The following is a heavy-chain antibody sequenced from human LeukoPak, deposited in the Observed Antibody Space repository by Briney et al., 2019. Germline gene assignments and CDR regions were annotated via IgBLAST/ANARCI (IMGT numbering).Heavy chain of an antibody. CDR2: IFYSGST. V-gene: IGHV4-39*01. CDR3: ARHSRSGYSDYESAFDI. CDR1: GGSISSSSFY. J-gene: IGHJ3*02. Sequence: SETRSLTSTVSGGSISSSSFYCDWIRHPPGKGLEWIGTIFYSGSTYYHPSLKSRITISVDTSKTQFSLKLSSVTAADTAVYYCARHSRSGYSDYESAFDIWGQGTMVIVSS. D-gene: IGHD5-12*01.